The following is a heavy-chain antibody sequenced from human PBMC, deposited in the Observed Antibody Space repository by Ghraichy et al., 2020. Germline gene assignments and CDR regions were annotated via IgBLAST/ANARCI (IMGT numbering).Heavy chain of an antibody. CDR3: ARAGGGNSGLAFDI. V-gene: IGHV3-33*01. CDR1: GFTFSSYG. Sequence: GGSLRLSCAASGFTFSSYGMHWVRQAPGKGLEWVAVIWYDGSNKYYADSVKGRFTISRDNSKNTLYLQMNSLRAEDTAVYYCARAGGGNSGLAFDIWGQGTMVTVSS. CDR2: IWYDGSNK. J-gene: IGHJ3*02. D-gene: IGHD4-23*01.